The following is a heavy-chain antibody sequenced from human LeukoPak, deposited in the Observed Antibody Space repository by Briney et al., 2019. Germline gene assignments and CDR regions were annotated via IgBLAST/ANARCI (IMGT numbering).Heavy chain of an antibody. CDR3: ARDLNWNAAFDI. CDR2: IYYSGST. J-gene: IGHJ3*02. Sequence: GSLRLSCAASGFTFSSYGMHWIRQPPGKGLGWIGYIYYSGSTNYNPSLKSRVTISVDTSKNQFSLKLSSVTAADTAVYYCARDLNWNAAFDIWGQGTMVTVSS. CDR1: GFTFSSYG. V-gene: IGHV4-59*01. D-gene: IGHD1-20*01.